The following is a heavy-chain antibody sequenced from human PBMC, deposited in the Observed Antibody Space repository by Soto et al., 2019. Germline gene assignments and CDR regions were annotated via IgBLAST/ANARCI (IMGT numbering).Heavy chain of an antibody. CDR2: IGTAGDT. D-gene: IGHD4-4*01. CDR1: GFTFSSYD. J-gene: IGHJ6*03. V-gene: IGHV3-13*01. CDR3: ARVSPSYSKGYHYYYMDV. Sequence: EVQLVESGGGLVQPGGSLRLSCAASGFTFSSYDMHWVRQATGKGLEWVSAIGTAGDTYYPGSVKGRFTISRENAKNSLYLQMNSLRAGDTAVYYCARVSPSYSKGYHYYYMDVWGKGTTVTVSS.